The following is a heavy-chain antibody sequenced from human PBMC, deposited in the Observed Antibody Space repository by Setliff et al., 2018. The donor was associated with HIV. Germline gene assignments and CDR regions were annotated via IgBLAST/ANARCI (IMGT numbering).Heavy chain of an antibody. V-gene: IGHV4-4*02. D-gene: IGHD6-13*01. J-gene: IGHJ3*01. CDR2: IYYSGNT. CDR3: ARHPGSTSNWYKGAFDF. Sequence: SETLSLTCAVSGGSIGTANWWSWVRQPPGQGPEWIGEIYYSGNTNYNPSPKSRVTMSVDKPKNHLSLKLSSVTAADTALYYCARHPGSTSNWYKGAFDFWGQGRMVTVSS. CDR1: GGSIGTANW.